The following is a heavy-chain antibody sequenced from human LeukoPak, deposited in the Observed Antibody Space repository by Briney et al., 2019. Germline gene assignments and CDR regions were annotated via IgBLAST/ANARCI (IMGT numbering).Heavy chain of an antibody. J-gene: IGHJ6*02. D-gene: IGHD2-15*01. CDR1: GFTFSSYW. CDR2: INSDGSST. Sequence: PGGSLRLSCAASGFTFSSYWMHWVRQAPGKGLVWVSRINSDGSSTSYADSVKGRFTISRDNAKNTLYLQMNSLRAEDTAVYYCARDQVALRRPSGYYYYGMDVWGQGTTITVSS. V-gene: IGHV3-74*01. CDR3: ARDQVALRRPSGYYYYGMDV.